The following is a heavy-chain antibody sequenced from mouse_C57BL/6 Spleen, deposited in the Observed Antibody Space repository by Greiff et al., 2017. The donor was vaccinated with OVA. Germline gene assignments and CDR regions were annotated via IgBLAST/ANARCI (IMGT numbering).Heavy chain of an antibody. J-gene: IGHJ4*01. CDR1: GYTFTSYW. V-gene: IGHV1-52*01. CDR3: ARSHSNEDYYAMDY. Sequence: VQLQQPGAELVRPGSSVKLSCKASGYTFTSYWMHWVKQRPIPGLEWIGNIDPSDSETHYNHKFKDKATLTVDKSSSTAYMQLSSLTSEDSAVYYCARSHSNEDYYAMDYWGQGTSVTVSS. CDR2: IDPSDSET. D-gene: IGHD2-5*01.